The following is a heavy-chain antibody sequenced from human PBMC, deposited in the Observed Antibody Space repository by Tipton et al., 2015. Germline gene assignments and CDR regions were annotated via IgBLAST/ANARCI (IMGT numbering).Heavy chain of an antibody. Sequence: TLSLTCTVSGGSISSSSYYWGWIRQPPGKGLEWIGSIDYSGSTYYNPSLKSRVTISVDTSKNHFSLKLSSVTAADTAVYYCARAVAGDFDYWGQGTLVTVSS. CDR1: GGSISSSSYY. D-gene: IGHD1-1*01. CDR3: ARAVAGDFDY. CDR2: IDYSGST. J-gene: IGHJ4*02. V-gene: IGHV4-39*02.